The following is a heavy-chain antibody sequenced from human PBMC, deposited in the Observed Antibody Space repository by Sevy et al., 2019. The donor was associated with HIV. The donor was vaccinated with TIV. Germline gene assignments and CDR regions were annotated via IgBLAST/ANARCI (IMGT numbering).Heavy chain of an antibody. CDR3: ARLKLHYDPYYFDL. Sequence: GGSLRLSCAASGFTFSDYWMSGVRQAPKKGLEWVANIKQDGSKKYYVDSIKGRFIVSRDNAKKSLYLEMSSLRAEDTAVYYCARLKLHYDPYYFDLWGQGTLVTVSS. V-gene: IGHV3-7*01. D-gene: IGHD3-16*01. CDR1: GFTFSDYW. CDR2: IKQDGSKK. J-gene: IGHJ4*02.